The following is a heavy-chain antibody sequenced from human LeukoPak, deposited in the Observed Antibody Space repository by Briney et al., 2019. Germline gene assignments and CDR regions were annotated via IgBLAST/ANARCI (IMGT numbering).Heavy chain of an antibody. CDR3: ARGPNTDSSGWYHFDY. V-gene: IGHV4-59*01. CDR1: GDSFNSYY. Sequence: SETLSLTCTVSGDSFNSYYWSWIRQPPGRGLEWIGYIYYSGSTNYNPSLKSRVTISVDTSKNQFSLKLSSVTAADTAVYYCARGPNTDSSGWYHFDYWGQGTLVTVSS. CDR2: IYYSGST. D-gene: IGHD6-19*01. J-gene: IGHJ4*02.